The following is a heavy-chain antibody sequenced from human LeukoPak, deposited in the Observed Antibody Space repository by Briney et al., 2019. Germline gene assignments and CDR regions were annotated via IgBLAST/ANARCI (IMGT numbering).Heavy chain of an antibody. CDR3: AKGPGPGTYRSLFDY. Sequence: GGSLRLSCAASGFTFSNYGMHWVRQAPGKGLEWVAVISYDGSNKYYADSVKGRFTISRDNSKNTLYLQMNSLRAEDTAVYYCAKGPGPGTYRSLFDYWGQGTLVTVSS. V-gene: IGHV3-30*18. CDR2: ISYDGSNK. D-gene: IGHD3-10*01. J-gene: IGHJ4*02. CDR1: GFTFSNYG.